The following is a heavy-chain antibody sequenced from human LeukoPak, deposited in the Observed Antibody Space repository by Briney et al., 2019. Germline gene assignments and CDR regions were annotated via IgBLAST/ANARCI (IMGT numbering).Heavy chain of an antibody. J-gene: IGHJ4*02. CDR2: ISSSGTYL. D-gene: IGHD2-21*01. V-gene: IGHV3-21*01. CDR1: GFTFSNYA. CDR3: ARGLFAVINPADY. Sequence: GGSLRLSCAASGFTFSNYAMHWVRQAPGKGLEWVSSISSSGTYLYYADSVKGRFTISRDNAKDSLYLQMNSLRVEVTAVYFCARGLFAVINPADYWGQGTLVTVSS.